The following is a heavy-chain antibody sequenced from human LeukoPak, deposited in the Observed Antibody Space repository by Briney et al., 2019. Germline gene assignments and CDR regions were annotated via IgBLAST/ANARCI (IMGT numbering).Heavy chain of an antibody. D-gene: IGHD1-1*01. CDR1: GGSISSSSYY. CDR2: IYYSGST. CDR3: ARHSRADWNPNY. V-gene: IGHV4-39*01. J-gene: IGHJ4*02. Sequence: SETLSLTCTVSGGSISSSSYYWGWIRQPPGKGLEWIGSIYYSGSTYYNPSLKSRVTISVDTSKSQFSLKLSSVTAADTAVYYCARHSRADWNPNYWGQGTLVTVSS.